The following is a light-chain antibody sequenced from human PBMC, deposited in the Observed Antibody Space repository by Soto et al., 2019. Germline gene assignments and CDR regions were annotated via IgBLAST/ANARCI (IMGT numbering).Light chain of an antibody. CDR1: QSLTSW. V-gene: IGKV1-5*03. Sequence: DIQMTQSPSTLSASVGDRVTITCRASQSLTSWLAWYQRKPGKAPKLLIYAASTLEIGVPSRFSGSESGTEFTLTSNSLQPDDFAVYYCQQYKSYPWTFGLGTRVE. CDR3: QQYKSYPWT. J-gene: IGKJ1*01. CDR2: AAS.